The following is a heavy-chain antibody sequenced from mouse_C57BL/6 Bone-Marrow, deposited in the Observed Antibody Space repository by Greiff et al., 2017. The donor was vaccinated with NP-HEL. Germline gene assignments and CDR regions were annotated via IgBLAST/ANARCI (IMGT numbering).Heavy chain of an antibody. D-gene: IGHD2-3*01. CDR1: GYAFTNYL. J-gene: IGHJ4*01. Sequence: VQLQQSGAELVRPGTSVKVSCKASGYAFTNYLIEWVKQRPGQGLEWIGVINPGSGGTNYNEKFKGKATLTADKSSSTAYMQLSSLTSEDSAVYFCASDGFYAMDYWGQGTSVTVSS. CDR3: ASDGFYAMDY. CDR2: INPGSGGT. V-gene: IGHV1-54*01.